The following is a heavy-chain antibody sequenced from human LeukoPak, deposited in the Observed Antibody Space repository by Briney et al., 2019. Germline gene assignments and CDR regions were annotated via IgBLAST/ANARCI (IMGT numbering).Heavy chain of an antibody. CDR1: GGSISGYY. V-gene: IGHV4-34*01. Sequence: SETLSLTCAVYGGSISGYYWSWIRQSPGKGLEWIGEINHSGSTNYNPSLKSRVTISADTSKNQFSLKLSSVTAADTAVYYCARRKRDIVVVVAATGYFDYWGQGTLVTVSS. J-gene: IGHJ4*02. CDR2: INHSGST. CDR3: ARRKRDIVVVVAATGYFDY. D-gene: IGHD2-15*01.